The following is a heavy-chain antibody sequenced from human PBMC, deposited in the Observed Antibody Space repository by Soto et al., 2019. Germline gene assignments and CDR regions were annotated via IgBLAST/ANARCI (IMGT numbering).Heavy chain of an antibody. CDR1: GGSISSSSYY. J-gene: IGHJ4*02. D-gene: IGHD2-15*01. Sequence: QLQLQESGPGLVKPSETLSLTCTVSGGSISSSSYYWGWIRQPPGKGLEWIGSIYYSGSTYYNPSLKSRVTISVATSKNQFSLKLSSVTAADTDVYYCARHTPAISISDHWGQGTLVTVSS. CDR2: IYYSGST. CDR3: ARHTPAISISDH. V-gene: IGHV4-39*01.